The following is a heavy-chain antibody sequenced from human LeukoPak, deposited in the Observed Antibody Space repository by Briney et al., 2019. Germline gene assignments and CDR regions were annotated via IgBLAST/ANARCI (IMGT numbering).Heavy chain of an antibody. J-gene: IGHJ4*02. Sequence: PGGSLRLSYAASGFTFSSYGMHWVRQAPGKGLEWVAVIWYDGSNKYYADSVKGRFTISRDNSKNTLYLQMNSLRAEDTAVYYCAKDIYGDYGLVYWGQGTLVTVSS. CDR1: GFTFSSYG. D-gene: IGHD4-17*01. CDR3: AKDIYGDYGLVY. V-gene: IGHV3-33*06. CDR2: IWYDGSNK.